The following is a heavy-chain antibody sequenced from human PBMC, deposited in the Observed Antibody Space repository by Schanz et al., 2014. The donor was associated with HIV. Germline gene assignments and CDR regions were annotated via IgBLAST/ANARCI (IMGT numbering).Heavy chain of an antibody. Sequence: QIQLVESGGGVVQPGRSLRLSCAASGFTFSSYGMHWVRQAPGKGLEWVTVISYDGSSKYYADSVKGRFTISRDNSKNPLYLQMNSLRAEDTAVYYCARVNDKGWGYCSSTSCLFWYFDLWGRGTLVTVSS. CDR1: GFTFSSYG. D-gene: IGHD2-2*01. J-gene: IGHJ2*01. CDR3: ARVNDKGWGYCSSTSCLFWYFDL. CDR2: ISYDGSSK. V-gene: IGHV3-30*03.